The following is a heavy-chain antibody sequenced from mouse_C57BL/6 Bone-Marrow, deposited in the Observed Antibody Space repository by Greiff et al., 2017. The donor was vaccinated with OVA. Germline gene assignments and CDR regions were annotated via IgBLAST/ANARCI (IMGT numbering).Heavy chain of an antibody. J-gene: IGHJ1*03. V-gene: IGHV2-4*01. Sequence: QVQLKESGPGLVQPSQSLSITCTVSGFSLTSYGVHWVRQPPGKGLEWLGVIWSGGSTDYNAAFISRLSISKDNSKSQVFFKMNSLQADDTAIYDGAKKSLSTAWYFDVWGTGTTVTVSS. CDR2: IWSGGST. CDR3: AKKSLSTAWYFDV. CDR1: GFSLTSYG. D-gene: IGHD1-2*01.